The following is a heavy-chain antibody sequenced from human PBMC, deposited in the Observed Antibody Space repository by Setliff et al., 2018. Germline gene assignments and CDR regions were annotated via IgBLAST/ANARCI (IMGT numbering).Heavy chain of an antibody. CDR1: GGSVGSDYNY. CDR3: ARGRNVAARLFDS. Sequence: PSETLSLTCTVSGGSVGSDYNYWSWIRQPAGKGLEWIGQIYTSWSTNYNPSLKSRVTISVDTSKNQFSLKVNSVTAADTAAYFCARGRNVAARLFDSWGQGTLVTVSS. J-gene: IGHJ4*02. D-gene: IGHD6-6*01. V-gene: IGHV4-61*09. CDR2: IYTSWST.